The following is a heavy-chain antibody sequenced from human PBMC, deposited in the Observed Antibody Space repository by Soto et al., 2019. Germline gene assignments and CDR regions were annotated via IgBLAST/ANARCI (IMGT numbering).Heavy chain of an antibody. CDR2: ISGNGATT. J-gene: IGHJ4*02. CDR3: ARLGGYSRSDPFDY. CDR1: GFAFNIYS. V-gene: IGHV3-23*01. Sequence: GGSLRLSCAASGFAFNIYSMGWVRQAPGKGLEWVSVISGNGATTYYPESVKGRFTISRDLSKNTLFLQMNSLRAEDTAVYYCARLGGYSRSDPFDYWGQGTLVTVSS. D-gene: IGHD5-12*01.